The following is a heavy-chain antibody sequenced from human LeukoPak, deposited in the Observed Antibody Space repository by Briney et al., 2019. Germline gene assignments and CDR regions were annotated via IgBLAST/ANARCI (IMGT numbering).Heavy chain of an antibody. CDR3: THTGSGTYFGVLDY. CDR1: GFSLSTSGVG. D-gene: IGHD1-26*01. CDR2: IYWDDDK. Sequence: ESGPTLVKPTQTLTLTCTFSGFSLSTSGVGVGWIRQPPGKALEWLALIYWDDDKRYSPSLKSRLTITKDTSKNQVVLSMTNLDPVDTATYYCTHTGSGTYFGVLDYWGQGSLVTVSS. V-gene: IGHV2-5*02. J-gene: IGHJ4*02.